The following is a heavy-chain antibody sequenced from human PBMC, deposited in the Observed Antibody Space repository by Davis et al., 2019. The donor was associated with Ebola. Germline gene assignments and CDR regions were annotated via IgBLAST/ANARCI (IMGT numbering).Heavy chain of an antibody. V-gene: IGHV3-66*01. Sequence: GESLKISCAASGFTFSSYAMSWVRQAPGKGLEWVSVIYSGGSTYYADSVKGRFTISRENAKNSLYLQMNSLRAGDTAVYYCARGGSSGSYAYFDYWGQGTLVTVSS. CDR1: GFTFSSYA. D-gene: IGHD1-26*01. CDR3: ARGGSSGSYAYFDY. J-gene: IGHJ4*02. CDR2: IYSGGST.